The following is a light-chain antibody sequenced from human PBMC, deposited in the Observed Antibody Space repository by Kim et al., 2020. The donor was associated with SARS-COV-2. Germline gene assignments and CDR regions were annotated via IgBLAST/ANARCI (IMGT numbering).Light chain of an antibody. J-gene: IGLJ2*01. V-gene: IGLV2-14*02. Sequence: QSALTQPASVSGSPGQSITISCTGTTTDHVSWYQQYPGKAPKLMIYDVYKWPSGVSHRFSGSKSDNTASLTISGLQADDEADYYCSSYTRSRTLLFGGGTKVTVL. CDR3: SSYTRSRTLL. CDR1: TTDH. CDR2: DVY.